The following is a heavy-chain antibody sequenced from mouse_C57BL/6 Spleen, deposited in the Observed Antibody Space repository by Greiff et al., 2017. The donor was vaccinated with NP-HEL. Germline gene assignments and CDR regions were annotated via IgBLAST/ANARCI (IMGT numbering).Heavy chain of an antibody. CDR2: IHPNSGST. Sequence: QVQLQQPGAELVKPGASVKLSCKASGYTFTSYWMHWVKQRPGQGLEWIGMIHPNSGSTNYNEKFKSKATLTVDKSSSTAYMQLSSLTSEDSAVYYCARQLIYYGSSYGYFDVWGTGTTVTVSS. V-gene: IGHV1-64*01. D-gene: IGHD1-1*01. CDR3: ARQLIYYGSSYGYFDV. CDR1: GYTFTSYW. J-gene: IGHJ1*03.